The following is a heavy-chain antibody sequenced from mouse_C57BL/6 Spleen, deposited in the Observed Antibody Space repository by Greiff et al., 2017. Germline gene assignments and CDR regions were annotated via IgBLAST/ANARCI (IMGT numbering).Heavy chain of an antibody. CDR3: TRKLGPVYFDY. J-gene: IGHJ2*01. CDR2: ISSGGDYI. D-gene: IGHD4-1*01. Sequence: EVKLVESGEGLVKPGGSLKLSCAASGFTFSSYAMSWVRQTPEKRLEWVAYISSGGDYIYYADTVKGRFTISRDNARNTLYLRMSSLKSEDTAMYYCTRKLGPVYFDYWGQGTTLTVSS. CDR1: GFTFSSYA. V-gene: IGHV5-9-1*02.